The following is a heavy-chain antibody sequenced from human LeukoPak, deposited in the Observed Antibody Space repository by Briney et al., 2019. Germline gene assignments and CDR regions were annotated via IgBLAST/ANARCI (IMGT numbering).Heavy chain of an antibody. J-gene: IGHJ4*02. Sequence: ASVKVSCKASGYTFTGYYMHWVRQAPGQGLEWMGWINPNSGGTNYAQKFQGRVTMTRDTSASTAYMELSSLRSEDTAVYYCARDHLSGDYELGYWGQGTLVTVSS. D-gene: IGHD4-17*01. CDR2: INPNSGGT. CDR3: ARDHLSGDYELGY. CDR1: GYTFTGYY. V-gene: IGHV1-2*02.